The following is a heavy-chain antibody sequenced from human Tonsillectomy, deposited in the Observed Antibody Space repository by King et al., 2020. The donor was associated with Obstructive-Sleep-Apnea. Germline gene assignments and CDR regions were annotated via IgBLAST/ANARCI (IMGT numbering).Heavy chain of an antibody. Sequence: ITLKESGPTMVKPTQTLTLTCTFSGFSLSSIGVGVGWIRQPPVKALDWLALMYLDDDKRYSTSLKSRLTITKDTSKNQVVLTMTNMDPVDTATYYCAHSFGSSWLFDYWGQGTLVTVSS. CDR3: AHSFGSSWLFDY. CDR1: GFSLSSIGVG. CDR2: MYLDDDK. V-gene: IGHV2-5*02. J-gene: IGHJ4*02. D-gene: IGHD6-13*01.